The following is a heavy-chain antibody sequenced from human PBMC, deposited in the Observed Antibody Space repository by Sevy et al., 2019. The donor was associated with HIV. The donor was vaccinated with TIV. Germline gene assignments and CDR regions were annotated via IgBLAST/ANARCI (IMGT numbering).Heavy chain of an antibody. CDR1: GGTFSSYA. CDR3: AREGQGIAARHGMDV. V-gene: IGHV1-69*13. J-gene: IGHJ6*02. Sequence: ASVKVSCKASGGTFSSYAISWVRQAPGQGLEWMGGIIPIFGTANYAQKFQGRVTITADEYTSTAYMELSSLRSEDTAVYYCAREGQGIAARHGMDVWGQGTTVTVSS. D-gene: IGHD6-6*01. CDR2: IIPIFGTA.